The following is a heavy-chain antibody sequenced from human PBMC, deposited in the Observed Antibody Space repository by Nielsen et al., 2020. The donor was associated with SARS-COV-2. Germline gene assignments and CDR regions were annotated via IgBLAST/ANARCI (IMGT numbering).Heavy chain of an antibody. CDR1: GFTFDDYA. Sequence: SLRLSCAASGFTFDDYAMHWVRQAPGKGLEWVSGISWNSGNLGYADSVKGRFTISRDNAKNSLYLQMNSLRAEDTALYYCAKDTVYNWNGNDAFDIWGQGTMVTVSS. CDR2: ISWNSGNL. J-gene: IGHJ3*02. CDR3: AKDTVYNWNGNDAFDI. V-gene: IGHV3-9*01. D-gene: IGHD1-20*01.